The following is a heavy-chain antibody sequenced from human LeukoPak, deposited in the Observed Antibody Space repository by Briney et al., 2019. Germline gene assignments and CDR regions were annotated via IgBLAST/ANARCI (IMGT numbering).Heavy chain of an antibody. CDR3: ARVGSSGWFDY. Sequence: SETLSLTCTVSGGSISSSSYYWGWIRQPPGKGLEWIGSIYYSGSTYYNPSLKSRVTISVDTSKNQFSLKLSSVTAADTAVYYCARVGSSGWFDYWGQGTLVTVSS. D-gene: IGHD6-19*01. J-gene: IGHJ4*02. V-gene: IGHV4-39*07. CDR2: IYYSGST. CDR1: GGSISSSSYY.